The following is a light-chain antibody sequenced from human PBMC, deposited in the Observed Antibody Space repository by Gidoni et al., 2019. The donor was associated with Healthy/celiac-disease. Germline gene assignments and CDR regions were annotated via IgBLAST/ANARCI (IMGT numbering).Light chain of an antibody. CDR2: TTS. CDR1: QGIGSW. V-gene: IGKV1-12*01. CDR3: QQASSYPLT. Sequence: DIQMTQFPSSVSAFVGERVTITCRASQGIGSWLAWYQRKPGKAPELLIYTTSNLQNGVPSRFSGSASGTDFTLTISSLQPEDSATYYCQQASSYPLTFXGXTKVXIK. J-gene: IGKJ4*01.